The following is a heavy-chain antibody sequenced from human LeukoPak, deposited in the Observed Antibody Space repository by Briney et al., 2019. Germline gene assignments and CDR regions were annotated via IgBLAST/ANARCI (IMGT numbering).Heavy chain of an antibody. CDR3: ARDPLSINTVVPVGY. J-gene: IGHJ4*02. CDR2: ISSSSSTI. D-gene: IGHD2-2*01. V-gene: IGHV3-48*01. CDR1: GFTFSSYA. Sequence: HSGGSLRLSCAASGFTFSSYAMSWVRQAPGKGLEWVSYISSSSSTIYYADSVKGRFTISRDNAKNSLYLQMNSLRAEDTAVYYCARDPLSINTVVPVGYWGQGTLVTVSS.